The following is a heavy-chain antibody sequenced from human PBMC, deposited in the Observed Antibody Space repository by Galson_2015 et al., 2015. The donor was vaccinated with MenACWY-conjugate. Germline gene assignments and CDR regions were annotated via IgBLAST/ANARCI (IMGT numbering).Heavy chain of an antibody. D-gene: IGHD7-27*01. Sequence: SETLSLTCSVSGGSIYSSDHWWGWIRQPPGKGLEWIASIHHSETTHYNPSLKSRVSISVDTSKNQFSLRLISVTAADTAVYYCARIPTWGSSFGYFDYWGQGILVAVSS. CDR1: GGSIYSSDHW. CDR3: ARIPTWGSSFGYFDY. CDR2: IHHSETT. V-gene: IGHV4-39*01. J-gene: IGHJ4*02.